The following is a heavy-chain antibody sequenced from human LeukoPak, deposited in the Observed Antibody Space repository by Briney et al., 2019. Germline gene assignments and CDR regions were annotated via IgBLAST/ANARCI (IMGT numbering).Heavy chain of an antibody. CDR2: IYYSGST. Sequence: SQTLSLTCTVSGGSISSGGYYWSWIRQHPGKGLEWIGYIYYSGSTYYNPSLKSRITISIDTSKNQFSLKLSSVTAADTAVYYCARVGVATGILDYWGQGTLVTVSS. D-gene: IGHD2-21*02. J-gene: IGHJ4*02. CDR1: GGSISSGGYY. CDR3: ARVGVATGILDY. V-gene: IGHV4-31*03.